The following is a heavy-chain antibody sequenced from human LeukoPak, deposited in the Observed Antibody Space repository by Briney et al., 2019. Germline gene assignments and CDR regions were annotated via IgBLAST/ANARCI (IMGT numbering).Heavy chain of an antibody. D-gene: IGHD2-15*01. CDR2: INPNSGGT. Sequence: GASVKVSCKASGYTFTGYYMHWVRQAPGQGLEWMGWINPNSGGTNYAQKFQGRVTMTEDTSTDTAYMELSSLRSEDTAVYYCATDSTVVDVVVVVAAVSDAFDIWGQGTMVTVSS. V-gene: IGHV1-2*02. CDR1: GYTFTGYY. J-gene: IGHJ3*02. CDR3: ATDSTVVDVVVVVAAVSDAFDI.